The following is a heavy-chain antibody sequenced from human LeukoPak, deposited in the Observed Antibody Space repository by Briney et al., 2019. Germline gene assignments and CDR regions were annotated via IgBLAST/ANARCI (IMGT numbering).Heavy chain of an antibody. J-gene: IGHJ4*02. CDR3: ARDRQDSSGAFDY. CDR1: GYTFTSYD. V-gene: IGHV1-8*01. CDR2: MNPNSGNT. D-gene: IGHD3-22*01. Sequence: ASVKVSCKASGYTFTSYDINWVRQATGQRREWMGWMNPNSGNTGYAQKFQGGVTMSRNTSISTAYMELSSLRSEDTAVYYCARDRQDSSGAFDYWGQGTLVTVSS.